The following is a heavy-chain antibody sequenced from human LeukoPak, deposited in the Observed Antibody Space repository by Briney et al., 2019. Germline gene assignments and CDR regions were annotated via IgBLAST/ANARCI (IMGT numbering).Heavy chain of an antibody. D-gene: IGHD3-22*01. J-gene: IGHJ6*02. V-gene: IGHV3-74*01. CDR3: AREWFYGLDV. CDR1: GFTLSSYW. CDR2: INSDGSNT. Sequence: GGSLRLSCAASGFTLSSYWMHWVRQAPGKGLVWVSRINSDGSNTPYVDSAKGRFTISRDNAKNTLYLQMNSLRNEDTAVYYCAREWFYGLDVWGQGTTVIVSS.